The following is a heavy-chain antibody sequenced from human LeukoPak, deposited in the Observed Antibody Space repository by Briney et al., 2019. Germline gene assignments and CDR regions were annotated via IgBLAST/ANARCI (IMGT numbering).Heavy chain of an antibody. CDR2: MNPNRGNT. Sequence: GASVKVSCKASGYTFTSYDINWVRQATGQGLEWMGWMNPNRGNTGYAQKFQGRVTITRNTSISTVYMELSSLRSEDTAVYYCARGPYYDFWSGYYGVYYYYYMDVWGKGTTVTVSS. CDR3: ARGPYYDFWSGYYGVYYYYYMDV. J-gene: IGHJ6*03. CDR1: GYTFTSYD. V-gene: IGHV1-8*03. D-gene: IGHD3-3*01.